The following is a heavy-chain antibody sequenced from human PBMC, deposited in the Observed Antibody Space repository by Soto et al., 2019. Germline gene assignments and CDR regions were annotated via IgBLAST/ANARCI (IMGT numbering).Heavy chain of an antibody. D-gene: IGHD5-18*01. CDR1: GRSSSGGGYC. Sequence: SLSLPCCVYGRSSSGGGYCWRWIREHPGKGLEWIRYVDHSGTTYYNPSLKSGVTISVDKSKNQFSLKLSSVSAADTAVYYCARAANTDMFQLYFHHWRQVTPVTLSS. J-gene: IGHJ1*01. CDR3: ARAANTDMFQLYFHH. V-gene: IGHV4-31*03. CDR2: VDHSGTT.